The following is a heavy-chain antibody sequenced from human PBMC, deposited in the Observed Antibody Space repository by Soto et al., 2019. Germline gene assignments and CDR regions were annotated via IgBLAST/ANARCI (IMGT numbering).Heavy chain of an antibody. CDR1: GGTFSSYA. J-gene: IGHJ6*02. V-gene: IGHV1-69*12. CDR3: ARQYCSGGSCYPTHYYYYDGMDV. CDR2: IIPIFGTA. D-gene: IGHD2-15*01. Sequence: QVQLVQSGAEVKKPGSSVKVSCKASGGTFSSYAISWVRQAPGQGLEWMGGIIPIFGTANYAQKFQGRVTITADESTSTAYMELSSLRSEDTAVYYCARQYCSGGSCYPTHYYYYDGMDVWGQGTTVTVSS.